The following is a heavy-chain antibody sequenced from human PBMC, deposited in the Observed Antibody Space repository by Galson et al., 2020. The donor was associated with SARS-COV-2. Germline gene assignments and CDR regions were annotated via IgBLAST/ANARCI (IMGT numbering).Heavy chain of an antibody. V-gene: IGHV1-2*06. J-gene: IGHJ4*02. Sequence: ASVKVSCKASGYTFTDYYMHWVRQAPGHGLEWMGLINPHSGDTKYAQKFQDRVALTRGTAISTSYMELSSLTSDDTAVYYCAKEASGSGSWDYWGQGALVIVSS. D-gene: IGHD3-10*01. CDR2: INPHSGDT. CDR3: AKEASGSGSWDY. CDR1: GYTFTDYY.